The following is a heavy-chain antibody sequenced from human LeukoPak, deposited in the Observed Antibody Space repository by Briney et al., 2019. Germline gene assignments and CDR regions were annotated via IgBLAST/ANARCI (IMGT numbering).Heavy chain of an antibody. Sequence: GGSLRLSCAASGFTFSSYPMSWVRQAPGKGLEWLAYISSSSSNIYYADSVRGRFTISRDNAKNSLYLQMNSLRAEDTAVYYCAKLPYISCSSSSCYRYYYFDYWGQGTLVTVSS. D-gene: IGHD2-2*01. V-gene: IGHV3-48*01. CDR3: AKLPYISCSSSSCYRYYYFDY. CDR1: GFTFSSYP. J-gene: IGHJ4*02. CDR2: ISSSSSNI.